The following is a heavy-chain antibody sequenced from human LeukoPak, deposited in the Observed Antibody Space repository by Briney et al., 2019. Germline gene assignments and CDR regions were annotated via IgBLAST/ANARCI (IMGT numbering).Heavy chain of an antibody. Sequence: GASVKVSCKASGGTFSSYAISWVRPAPGQGLEWMGRIIPILGIANYAQKFQGRVTITADKSTSTAYMELSSLRSEDTAVYYCARDRGIAVAGKYFQHWGQGTLVTVSS. D-gene: IGHD6-19*01. CDR3: ARDRGIAVAGKYFQH. J-gene: IGHJ1*01. CDR2: IIPILGIA. CDR1: GGTFSSYA. V-gene: IGHV1-69*04.